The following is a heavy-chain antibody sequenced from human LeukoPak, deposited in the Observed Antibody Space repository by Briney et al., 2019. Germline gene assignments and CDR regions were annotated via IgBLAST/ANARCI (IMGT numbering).Heavy chain of an antibody. CDR1: GFTFSSYA. Sequence: GGSLRLSCAASGFTFSSYAMSWVRQAPGKGLEWVSSINGNGGRTYYADSVRGRFTISRDNSKNTLYLQMNSLRAEDTAVYYCANPPTVTSFDSWGQGTLVTVSS. CDR2: INGNGGRT. V-gene: IGHV3-23*01. J-gene: IGHJ4*02. D-gene: IGHD4-11*01. CDR3: ANPPTVTSFDS.